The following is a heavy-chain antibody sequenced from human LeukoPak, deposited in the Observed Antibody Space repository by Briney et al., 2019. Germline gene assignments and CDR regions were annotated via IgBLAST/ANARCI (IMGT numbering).Heavy chain of an antibody. CDR2: INPSGDST. CDR1: GYTFTSYY. D-gene: IGHD4-17*01. V-gene: IGHV1-46*01. CDR3: ASALRGDYGWFDL. J-gene: IGHJ5*02. Sequence: ASVKVSCKASGYTFTSYYMHWVRQAPGQGLEWMGIINPSGDSTSYAQKFQGRVTMTRDMSTSTDYMELSSLRSEDTAVYYCASALRGDYGWFDLWGQGTLVTVSS.